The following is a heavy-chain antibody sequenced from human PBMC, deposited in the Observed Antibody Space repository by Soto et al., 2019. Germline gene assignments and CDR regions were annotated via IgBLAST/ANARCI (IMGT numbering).Heavy chain of an antibody. CDR1: GGSISTSAYY. CDR2: IYYSGTS. D-gene: IGHD2-2*01. Sequence: SETLSLTCTVSGGSISTSAYYWGWIRQPPGKGLEWIGTIYYSGTSYHNPSLKSRVTISVDTSKNQFSLTLTSVTAADTAVYYCARVPGEPFRGEYYWYFDLWGRGTLVTVS. CDR3: ARVPGEPFRGEYYWYFDL. J-gene: IGHJ2*01. V-gene: IGHV4-39*02.